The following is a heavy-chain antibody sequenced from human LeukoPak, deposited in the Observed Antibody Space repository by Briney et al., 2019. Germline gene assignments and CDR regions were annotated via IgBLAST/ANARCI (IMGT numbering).Heavy chain of an antibody. CDR1: GGAISSSDYY. D-gene: IGHD1-26*01. J-gene: IGHJ5*02. V-gene: IGHV4-39*07. Sequence: SETLSLTCTVSGGAISSSDYYWGWVRQPPGKGLEWIGSIYHSGSSYDNPSLKSRVAMSVDTSKNQFSLRLTSVTAADTAVYXXXXXXXVGLDQNWFDPWGQGTLVSVSS. CDR2: IYHSGSS. CDR3: XXXXXVGLDQNWFDP.